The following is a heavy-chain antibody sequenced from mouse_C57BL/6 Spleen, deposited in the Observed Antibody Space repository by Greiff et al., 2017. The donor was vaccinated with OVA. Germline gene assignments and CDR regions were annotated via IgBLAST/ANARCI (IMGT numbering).Heavy chain of an antibody. Sequence: EVQLQQSGPELVKPGASVKISCKASGYTFTDYYMNWVKQSHGKSLEWIGDINPNNGGTSYNQKFKGKATLTVDKSSSTAYMELRSLTSEDSAVYYCARGETWPFDYWGQGTTLTVSS. V-gene: IGHV1-26*01. J-gene: IGHJ2*01. CDR3: ARGETWPFDY. CDR2: INPNNGGT. CDR1: GYTFTDYY.